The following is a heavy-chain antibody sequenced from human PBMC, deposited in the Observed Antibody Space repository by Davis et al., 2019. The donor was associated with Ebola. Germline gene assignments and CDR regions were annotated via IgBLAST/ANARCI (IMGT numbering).Heavy chain of an antibody. Sequence: GASLRLSCTGAGFTFSSYTINWVRHAPGKGLEWVSSISRTSSYKHYADSVSGRFTISRDTFKNSVYLQMDSLTAEDTAVYYCARDSDASSWSAFDYWGQGTLVTVSS. CDR1: GFTFSSYT. J-gene: IGHJ4*02. V-gene: IGHV3-21*06. CDR2: ISRTSSYK. D-gene: IGHD6-13*01. CDR3: ARDSDASSWSAFDY.